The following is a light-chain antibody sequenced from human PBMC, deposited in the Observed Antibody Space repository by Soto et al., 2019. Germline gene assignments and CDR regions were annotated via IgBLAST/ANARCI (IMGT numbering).Light chain of an antibody. CDR3: QQYYSFPLLT. Sequence: VIWMTQSPSLLSASTGDRVTISCLMSQGISSYLAWYQQKPGKAPELLIYAASTLQSGVPSRFSGSGSGTDFTLTISCLQSEDFATYYCQQYYSFPLLTFGGGTKVEIK. J-gene: IGKJ4*01. CDR1: QGISSY. CDR2: AAS. V-gene: IGKV1D-8*01.